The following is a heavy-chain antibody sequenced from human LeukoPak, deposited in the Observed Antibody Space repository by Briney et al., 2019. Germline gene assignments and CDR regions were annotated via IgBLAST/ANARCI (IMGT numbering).Heavy chain of an antibody. CDR1: GYTFTSYG. CDR2: ISAYNGNT. CDR3: ARGEVGNWNDDDSYGDY. D-gene: IGHD1-20*01. Sequence: ASVKVSCKASGYTFTSYGISWVRQAPGQGLEWMGWISAYNGNTNYAQKLQGRVTMTTDTSTSTAYMELRSLRSDDTAVYYCARGEVGNWNDDDSYGDYWGQGTLVTVSS. J-gene: IGHJ4*02. V-gene: IGHV1-18*01.